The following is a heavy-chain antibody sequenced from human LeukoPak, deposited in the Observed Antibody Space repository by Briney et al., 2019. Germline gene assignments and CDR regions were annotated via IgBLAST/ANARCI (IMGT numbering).Heavy chain of an antibody. CDR3: AKAPGDIVDYDFYGMDV. CDR2: ISGHGGNI. Sequence: GGSLRLSCAASGFTFSNYAMSWVRQAPGKGLEWVSTISGHGGNIYYAASVKGRFTISRDNSKNTLYLQMNALRAEDTALYYCAKAPGDIVDYDFYGMDVWGQGTTVTVSS. J-gene: IGHJ6*02. D-gene: IGHD3-22*01. CDR1: GFTFSNYA. V-gene: IGHV3-23*01.